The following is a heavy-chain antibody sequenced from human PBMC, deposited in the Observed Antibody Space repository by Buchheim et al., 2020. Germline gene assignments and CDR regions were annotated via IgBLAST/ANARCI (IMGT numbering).Heavy chain of an antibody. Sequence: EVQLVESGGGLVQPGGSLRLSCAASGFSFSSYWMHWVRQAPGKGLVWISRVKRDGSETFYADNVKGRFTISRDNDKNTLYLQMNSLRAEDTAVYYCARGAFADGLDAWGQGTT. CDR1: GFSFSSYW. J-gene: IGHJ6*02. CDR2: VKRDGSET. D-gene: IGHD3-3*02. CDR3: ARGAFADGLDA. V-gene: IGHV3-74*01.